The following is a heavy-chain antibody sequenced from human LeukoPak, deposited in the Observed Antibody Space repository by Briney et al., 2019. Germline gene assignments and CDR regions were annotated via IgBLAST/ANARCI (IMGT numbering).Heavy chain of an antibody. D-gene: IGHD3-9*01. J-gene: IGHJ6*02. V-gene: IGHV1-18*01. CDR2: ISAYNGNT. Sequence: ASVKVSCKASGYTFTSYGISWVRQAPGQGLEWMGWISAYNGNTNYAQKLQGRVTMTTDTSTSAAYMELRSLRSDDTAVYYCARSLYIDILTGEYYYYGMDVWGQGTTVTVSS. CDR3: ARSLYIDILTGEYYYYGMDV. CDR1: GYTFTSYG.